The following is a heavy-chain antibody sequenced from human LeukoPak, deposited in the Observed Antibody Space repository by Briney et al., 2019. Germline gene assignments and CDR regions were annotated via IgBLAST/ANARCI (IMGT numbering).Heavy chain of an antibody. CDR1: GGSISSGGYY. Sequence: MTSETLSLTCTVSGGSISSGGYYWSWIRQHPGKGLEWIGYIYYSGSTNYNPSLKSRVTISVDTSKNQFSLKLSSVTAADTAVYYCARGGEVLRYFDWQDYYYGMDVWGQGTTVTVSS. CDR2: IYYSGST. CDR3: ARGGEVLRYFDWQDYYYGMDV. J-gene: IGHJ6*02. V-gene: IGHV4-31*03. D-gene: IGHD3-9*01.